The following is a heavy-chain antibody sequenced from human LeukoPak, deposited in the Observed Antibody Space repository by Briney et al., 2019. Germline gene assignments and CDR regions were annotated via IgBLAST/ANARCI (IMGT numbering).Heavy chain of an antibody. CDR1: GFTFSSYA. Sequence: GGSLRLSCAASGFTFSSYAMSWVRQAPGKGLEWVSAISGSGGSTSYAQKFQGRVTMTRDMSTSTVYMELSSLRSEDTAVYYCASSGSNNEELRYWGQGTLVTVSS. J-gene: IGHJ4*02. V-gene: IGHV3-23*01. CDR3: ASSGSNNEELRY. CDR2: ISGSGGST. D-gene: IGHD1-26*01.